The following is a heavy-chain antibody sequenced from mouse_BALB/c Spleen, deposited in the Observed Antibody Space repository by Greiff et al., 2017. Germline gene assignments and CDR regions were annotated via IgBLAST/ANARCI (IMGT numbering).Heavy chain of an antibody. D-gene: IGHD2-3*01. CDR2: IYPGNSDT. V-gene: IGHV1-5*01. Sequence: EVQLQQSGTVLARPGASVKMSCKASGYSFTSYWMHWVKQRPGQGLEWIGAIYPGNSDTSYNQKFKGKAKLTAVTSASTAYMELSSLTNEDSAVYYCTRKGDGYYESLFAYWGQGTLVTVSA. J-gene: IGHJ3*01. CDR3: TRKGDGYYESLFAY. CDR1: GYSFTSYW.